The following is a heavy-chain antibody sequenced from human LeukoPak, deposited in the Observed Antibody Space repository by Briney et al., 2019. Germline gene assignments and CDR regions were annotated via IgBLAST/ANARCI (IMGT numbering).Heavy chain of an antibody. J-gene: IGHJ4*02. CDR3: AISMVRGVIHPN. V-gene: IGHV1-69-2*01. CDR1: GYTFTDYY. D-gene: IGHD3-10*01. Sequence: GASVKVSCKVSGYTFTDYYMHWVQQAPGKGLEWMGLVDPEDGETIYAEKFQGRVTITADTSTDTAYMELSSLRSEDTAVYYCAISMVRGVIHPNWGQGTLVTVSS. CDR2: VDPEDGET.